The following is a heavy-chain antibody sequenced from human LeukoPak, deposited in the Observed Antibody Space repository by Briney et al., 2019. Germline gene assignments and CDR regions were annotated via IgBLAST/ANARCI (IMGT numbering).Heavy chain of an antibody. CDR3: ARTASMVTTVIDY. CDR2: IDYSGNT. V-gene: IGHV4-59*12. D-gene: IGHD4-17*01. J-gene: IGHJ4*02. Sequence: SETLSLTCTVSGGSINGYYWRWIRQPPGKGLEWIAYIDYSGNTDYNPSLKSRVTISIDTSKNQFSLKVRSVTAADSAIYYCARTASMVTTVIDYWGQGTLVTVSS. CDR1: GGSINGYY.